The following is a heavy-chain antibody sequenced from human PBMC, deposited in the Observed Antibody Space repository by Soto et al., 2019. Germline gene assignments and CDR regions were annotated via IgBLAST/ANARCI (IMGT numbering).Heavy chain of an antibody. CDR1: VASITGYY. CDR2: SYYTGAT. CDR3: ARRGIEAGGSCDY. V-gene: IGHV4-59*01. Sequence: SETLSLTCTVSVASITGYYWSWIRQSPGKGLEWIGCSYYTGATNYNPSLKSRVTISVDTSRNQFSLTLTSATAADTAVYCCARRGIEAGGSCDYWGQGTLVTVSS. J-gene: IGHJ4*02. D-gene: IGHD6-13*01.